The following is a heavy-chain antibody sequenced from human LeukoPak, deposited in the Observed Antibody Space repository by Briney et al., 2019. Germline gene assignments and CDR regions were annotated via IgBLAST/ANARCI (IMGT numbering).Heavy chain of an antibody. D-gene: IGHD3-10*01. Sequence: GGSLRLPCAASGFTFSSYSMNWVRQAPGKGLEWVSSISSSSSYIYYADSVKGRFTISRDNAKNSLYLQMNSLRAEDTAVYYCARTYYYGSGSYRPYDYWGQGTLVTVSS. J-gene: IGHJ4*02. CDR1: GFTFSSYS. CDR2: ISSSSSYI. V-gene: IGHV3-21*01. CDR3: ARTYYYGSGSYRPYDY.